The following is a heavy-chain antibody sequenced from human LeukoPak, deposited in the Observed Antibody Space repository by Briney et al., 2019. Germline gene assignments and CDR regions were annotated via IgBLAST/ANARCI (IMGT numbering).Heavy chain of an antibody. CDR1: GGTFSSYA. D-gene: IGHD2-2*01. Sequence: SVKVSCKASGGTFSSYAISWVRQAPGQGLEWMGGIIPIFGTANYAQKFQGRVTITADESTSTAYVELSSLRSEDTAVYYCARDGSDCSSTSCQGGGFDPWGQGTLVTVSS. CDR3: ARDGSDCSSTSCQGGGFDP. CDR2: IIPIFGTA. J-gene: IGHJ5*02. V-gene: IGHV1-69*13.